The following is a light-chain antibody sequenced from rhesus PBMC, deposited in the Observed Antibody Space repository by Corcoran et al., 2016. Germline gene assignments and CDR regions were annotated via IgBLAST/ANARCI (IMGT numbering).Light chain of an antibody. CDR1: QGISNA. J-gene: IGKJ3*01. CDR3: QQRNSYPFT. V-gene: IGKV1-33*01. CDR2: AAS. Sequence: DIQMTQSPSSLSASVGDKVTITCRASQGISNALAWYQQKPGKAPKLLCYAASILQSGAPSRFSGNGSGTDFTLTISSLQPEDFAVYYCQQRNSYPFTFGPGTKLDIK.